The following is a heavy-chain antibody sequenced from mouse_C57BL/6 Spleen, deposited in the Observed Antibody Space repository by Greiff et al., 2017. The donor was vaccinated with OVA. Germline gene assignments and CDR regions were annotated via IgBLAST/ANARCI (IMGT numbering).Heavy chain of an antibody. V-gene: IGHV3-6*01. Sequence: ESGPGLVKPSQSLSLTCSVTGYSITSGYYWNWIRQFPGNKLEWMGYIRYDGSTNYNPSLKNRISITRDTSKNQFFLKMNSVTTEDTATYYCARGYGYDWYFDVWGTGTTVTVSS. CDR1: GYSITSGYY. CDR2: IRYDGST. D-gene: IGHD2-2*01. J-gene: IGHJ1*03. CDR3: ARGYGYDWYFDV.